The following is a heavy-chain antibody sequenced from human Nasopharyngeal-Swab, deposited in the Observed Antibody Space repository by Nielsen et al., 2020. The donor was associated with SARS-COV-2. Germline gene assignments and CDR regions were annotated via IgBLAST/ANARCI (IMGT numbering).Heavy chain of an antibody. Sequence: SETLSLTCTVSGGSITSYYWSWIRLPPGKGLEWIGDIYYSGSTNYNPSLKSRVTISVYTSKNQFSLKLSSVTAADTAVYYCARGPWAYYYDPGLDYWGQGTLVTVSS. CDR2: IYYSGST. D-gene: IGHD3-22*01. V-gene: IGHV4-59*01. CDR3: ARGPWAYYYDPGLDY. CDR1: GGSITSYY. J-gene: IGHJ4*02.